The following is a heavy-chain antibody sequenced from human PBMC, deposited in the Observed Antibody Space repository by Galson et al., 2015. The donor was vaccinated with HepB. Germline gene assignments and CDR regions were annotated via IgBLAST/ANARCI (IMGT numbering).Heavy chain of an antibody. V-gene: IGHV4-39*01. CDR1: GGSISSSSYY. J-gene: IGHJ4*02. Sequence: LSLTCTVSGGSISSSSYYWGWIRQPPGKGLEWIGSIYYSGSTYYNPSLKSRVTISVDTSKNQFSLKLSSVTAADTAVCYCASSGYDHTNFDYWGQGTLVTVSS. D-gene: IGHD5-12*01. CDR3: ASSGYDHTNFDY. CDR2: IYYSGST.